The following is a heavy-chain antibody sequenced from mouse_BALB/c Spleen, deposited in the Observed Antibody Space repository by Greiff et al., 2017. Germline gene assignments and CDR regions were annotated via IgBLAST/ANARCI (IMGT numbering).Heavy chain of an antibody. CDR3: ARDRYDGNFDD. J-gene: IGHJ2*01. Sequence: QVHVKQSGPGLVQPSQSLSITCTVSGFSLTSYGVHWVRQSPGKGLEWLGVIWSGGSTDYNAAFISRLSIGKDNSKSQVFFKMNSLQANDTAIYYCARDRYDGNFDDWGQGTTLTVSS. CDR2: IWSGGST. V-gene: IGHV2-2*02. D-gene: IGHD2-14*01. CDR1: GFSLTSYG.